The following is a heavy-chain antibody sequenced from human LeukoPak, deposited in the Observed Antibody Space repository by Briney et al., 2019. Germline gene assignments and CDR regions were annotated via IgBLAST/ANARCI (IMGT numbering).Heavy chain of an antibody. J-gene: IGHJ4*02. V-gene: IGHV3-74*01. CDR1: GFTFRRYW. CDR2: INSDGSST. CDR3: AREDIIGPLPDY. Sequence: PGGSLRLSCAASGFTFRRYWMHWVRQAPGKGLVWVSRINSDGSSTSYADSAKGRFTISRDNAKNTLYLQMNSLRAEDTAVYYCAREDIIGPLPDYWGQGILVTVSS.